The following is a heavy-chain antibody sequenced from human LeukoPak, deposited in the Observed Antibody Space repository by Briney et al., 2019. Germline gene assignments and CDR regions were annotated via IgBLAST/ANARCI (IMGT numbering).Heavy chain of an antibody. V-gene: IGHV4-4*07. Sequence: SETLSLTCTVSGGSISSYYWSWIRQPAGKGLEWIGRIYTSGSTNYNPSLKSRVTMSVDTSKNQFSLKLSSVTAADTAVYYCARLGIAARQGYYYYMDVWGKGTTVTVSS. CDR1: GGSISSYY. CDR3: ARLGIAARQGYYYYMDV. CDR2: IYTSGST. J-gene: IGHJ6*03. D-gene: IGHD6-6*01.